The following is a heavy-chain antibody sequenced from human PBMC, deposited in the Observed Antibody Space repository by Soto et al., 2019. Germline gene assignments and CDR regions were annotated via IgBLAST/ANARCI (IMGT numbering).Heavy chain of an antibody. Sequence: SETLSLTCTVSGGSISSGDYYWSWIRQPPGKGLEWIGYIYYSGSTYYNPSLKSRVTISVDTSKNQFSLKLSSVTAADTAVYYCARARYYYDSSGSTHFDYWGQGTLVTVSS. CDR1: GGSISSGDYY. J-gene: IGHJ4*02. CDR3: ARARYYYDSSGSTHFDY. CDR2: IYYSGST. V-gene: IGHV4-30-4*01. D-gene: IGHD3-22*01.